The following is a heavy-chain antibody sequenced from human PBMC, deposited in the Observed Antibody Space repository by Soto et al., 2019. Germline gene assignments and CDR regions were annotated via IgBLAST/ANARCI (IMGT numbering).Heavy chain of an antibody. J-gene: IGHJ4*02. Sequence: SETLSLTCTVSGGSISSGDYYWSWIRQPPGKGLEWIGYIYDSGSTYYNPSLKSRVTISVDTSKNQFSLKLSAVTAADTAVYYCARGDYYEIFDYWGQGXLVTVYS. CDR2: IYDSGST. V-gene: IGHV4-30-4*01. CDR1: GGSISSGDYY. D-gene: IGHD3-22*01. CDR3: ARGDYYEIFDY.